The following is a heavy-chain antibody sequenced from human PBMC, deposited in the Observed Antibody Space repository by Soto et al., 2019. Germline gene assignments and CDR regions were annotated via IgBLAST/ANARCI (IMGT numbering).Heavy chain of an antibody. V-gene: IGHV3-30*18. J-gene: IGHJ5*02. Sequence: QVQLVESGGGVVQPGRSLRLSCAASGFTFSSYGMHWVRQAPGKGLEWVAVISYDGSNKYYADSVKGRFTISRDNSKNTLYLQMNSLRAEDTAVYYCANEPQWQWLVPSTWFYPWGQGTLVTVSS. CDR3: ANEPQWQWLVPSTWFYP. CDR2: ISYDGSNK. CDR1: GFTFSSYG. D-gene: IGHD6-19*01.